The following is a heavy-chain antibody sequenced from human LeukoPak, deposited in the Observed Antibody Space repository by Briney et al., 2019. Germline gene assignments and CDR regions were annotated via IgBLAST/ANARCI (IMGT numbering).Heavy chain of an antibody. CDR1: GYAFTSYW. V-gene: IGHV5-51*01. J-gene: IGHJ4*02. CDR2: IYPGDSDT. CDR3: ARSRRSDYFDY. Sequence: GESLQISCKDSGYAFTSYWIGWVRRMPGKGLEWLGIIYPGDSDTRYSPSFQGQVTISTDKSITTAYLQWGSLRASDTAMYYCARSRRSDYFDYWGQGTLVTVSS.